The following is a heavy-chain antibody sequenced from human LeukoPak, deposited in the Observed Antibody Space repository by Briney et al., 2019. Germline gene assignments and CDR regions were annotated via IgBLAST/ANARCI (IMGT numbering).Heavy chain of an antibody. D-gene: IGHD2-21*02. CDR3: ARDRGLSRAPEVTAIPVDWFDP. V-gene: IGHV4-34*01. Sequence: PSETLSLTCAVYGGSFSGYYWSWIRQPPGKGLEWIGEINHSGSTNYNPSLKSRVTISVDTSKNQFSLQLNSVTPEDTAVYYCARDRGLSRAPEVTAIPVDWFDPWGQGTLVTVSS. J-gene: IGHJ5*02. CDR1: GGSFSGYY. CDR2: INHSGST.